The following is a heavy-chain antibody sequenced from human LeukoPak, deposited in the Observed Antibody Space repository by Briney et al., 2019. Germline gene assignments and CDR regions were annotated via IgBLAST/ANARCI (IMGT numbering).Heavy chain of an antibody. Sequence: ASVKVSCKASGYTFTGYYMHWVRQAPGQGLEWMGRINPNSGGTNYAQKFQGRVTMTRDTSTSTAYMELSRLRSDDTAVYYCARVFCGGDCYQDWLDPWGQGTLVTVSS. D-gene: IGHD2-21*02. CDR2: INPNSGGT. V-gene: IGHV1-2*06. CDR1: GYTFTGYY. J-gene: IGHJ5*02. CDR3: ARVFCGGDCYQDWLDP.